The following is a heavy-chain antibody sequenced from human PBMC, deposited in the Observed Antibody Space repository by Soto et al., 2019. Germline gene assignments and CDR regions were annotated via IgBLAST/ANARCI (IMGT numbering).Heavy chain of an antibody. Sequence: QVQLVQSGAEVKKPGSSVKVSCKASGGTFSSYTISWVRQAPGQGLEWMGRIIPILGIANYAQKFQGRVTITAAKSTSTAYMELSSLRAEDTAVYYCAREGQQLVGSFDCWGQGTLVTVSS. CDR3: AREGQQLVGSFDC. D-gene: IGHD6-13*01. V-gene: IGHV1-69*08. CDR1: GGTFSSYT. CDR2: IIPILGIA. J-gene: IGHJ4*02.